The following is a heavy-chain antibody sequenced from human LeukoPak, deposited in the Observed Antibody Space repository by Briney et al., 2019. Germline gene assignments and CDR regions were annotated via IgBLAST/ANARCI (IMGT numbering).Heavy chain of an antibody. CDR2: IYYSGST. J-gene: IGHJ6*03. CDR3: ARHHMTPPYYYYMDV. D-gene: IGHD2-15*01. Sequence: SETLSLTCTVSGGSISSSSYYWGWIRQPPGKGLEWIGSIYYSGSTYYNPSLKSRVTISVDTSKNQFSLKLSSVTAADTAVYYCARHHMTPPYYYYMDVWGKGTTVTVSS. CDR1: GGSISSSSYY. V-gene: IGHV4-39*01.